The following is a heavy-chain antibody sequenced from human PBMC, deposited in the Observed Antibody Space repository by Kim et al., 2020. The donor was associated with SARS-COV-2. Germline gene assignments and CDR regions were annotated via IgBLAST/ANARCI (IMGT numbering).Heavy chain of an antibody. J-gene: IGHJ5*02. CDR3: ASRYCSSSSCYRPTPFDD. D-gene: IGHD2-2*01. V-gene: IGHV3-11*06. Sequence: VKGRSTISRDNAKNSLYLQMNSLRAEDTAVYYCASRYCSSSSCYRPTPFDDWGQGSLVTVSS.